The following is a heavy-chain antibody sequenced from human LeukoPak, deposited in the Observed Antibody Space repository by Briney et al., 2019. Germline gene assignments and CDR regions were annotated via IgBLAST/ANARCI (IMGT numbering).Heavy chain of an antibody. Sequence: GGSLRLSCAASGFTFSSYAMHWVRQAPGKGLEWVAVISFDGSSKFYADSVKGRFTISRDNSKNTLYLQMNSLRVEDTAVYYCARGAKQWLAGFDAFDIWGHGTMVSVSS. J-gene: IGHJ3*02. CDR1: GFTFSSYA. D-gene: IGHD6-19*01. CDR3: ARGAKQWLAGFDAFDI. V-gene: IGHV3-30-3*01. CDR2: ISFDGSSK.